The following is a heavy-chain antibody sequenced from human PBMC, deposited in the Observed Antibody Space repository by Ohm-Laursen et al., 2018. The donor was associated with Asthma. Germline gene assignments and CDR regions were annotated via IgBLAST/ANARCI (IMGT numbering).Heavy chain of an antibody. CDR3: ARDLKGMKYKLLWGPAGGMDV. J-gene: IGHJ6*02. Sequence: SLRLSRTASGFTFSSYAMSWVRQAPGKGLEWVSAISGSGGSTYYADSVKGRFTISRDNSKNTLYLQMNSLRAEDTAAYYCARDLKGMKYKLLWGPAGGMDVWGQGTTVTVS. V-gene: IGHV3-23*01. D-gene: IGHD2-2*01. CDR1: GFTFSSYA. CDR2: ISGSGGST.